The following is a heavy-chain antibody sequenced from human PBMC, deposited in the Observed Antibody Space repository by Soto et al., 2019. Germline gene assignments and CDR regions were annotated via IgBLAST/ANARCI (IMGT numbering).Heavy chain of an antibody. J-gene: IGHJ4*02. CDR1: GFTFSSYG. V-gene: IGHV3-30*18. CDR2: ISYDGSNK. D-gene: IGHD2-15*01. CDR3: AKMSSIVVVVAAMSFDY. Sequence: QVQLVESGGGVVQPGRSLRLSCAASGFTFSSYGMHWVRQAPGKGLEWVAVISYDGSNKYYADSVKGRFTTSRDNSKNTLYLQMNSLRAEDTAVYYCAKMSSIVVVVAAMSFDYWGQGTLVTVSS.